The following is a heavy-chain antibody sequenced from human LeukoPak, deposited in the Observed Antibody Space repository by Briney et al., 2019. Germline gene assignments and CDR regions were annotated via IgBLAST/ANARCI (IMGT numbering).Heavy chain of an antibody. CDR2: ISYDGSNK. Sequence: GGSLRLSCAASGFTFSSYGMHWVRQAPGKGLEWVAVISYDGSNKYYADSVKGRFTISRDNSKNTLYLQMNSLRAEDTAVYYCAKEQQWLVPFDYWGQGTLVTVSS. CDR1: GFTFSSYG. CDR3: AKEQQWLVPFDY. V-gene: IGHV3-30*18. J-gene: IGHJ4*02. D-gene: IGHD6-19*01.